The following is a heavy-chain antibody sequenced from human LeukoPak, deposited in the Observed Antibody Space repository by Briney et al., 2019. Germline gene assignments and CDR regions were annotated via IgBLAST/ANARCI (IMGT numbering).Heavy chain of an antibody. CDR1: GFTFNNYA. CDR3: ARDRGYSYGFDY. Sequence: PGGSLRLSCVASGFTFNNYAMNWVRQAPGKGLEWVSAISGSGGSTYYADSVKGRFTISRDNSKNTLYLQMNSLRAEDTAVYYCARDRGYSYGFDYWGQGTLVTVSS. V-gene: IGHV3-23*01. D-gene: IGHD5-18*01. CDR2: ISGSGGST. J-gene: IGHJ4*02.